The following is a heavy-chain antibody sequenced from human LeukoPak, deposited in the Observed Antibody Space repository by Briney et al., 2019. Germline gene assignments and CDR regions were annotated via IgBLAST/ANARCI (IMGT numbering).Heavy chain of an antibody. Sequence: ASVKVSCKASGYTFTSYYMHWVRQAPGQGLEWMGIINPSGGSTSYAQKFQGRVTITADKSTSTAYMELSSLRSEDTAVYYCARDLGVYYYDSSGYSPPTWGQGTLVTVSS. CDR1: GYTFTSYY. J-gene: IGHJ5*02. D-gene: IGHD3-22*01. V-gene: IGHV1-46*01. CDR3: ARDLGVYYYDSSGYSPPT. CDR2: INPSGGST.